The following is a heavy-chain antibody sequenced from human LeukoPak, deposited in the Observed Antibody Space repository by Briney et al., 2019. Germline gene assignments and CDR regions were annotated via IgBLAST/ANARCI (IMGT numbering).Heavy chain of an antibody. CDR2: INPSGGST. D-gene: IGHD3-22*01. Sequence: ASVKVSCKASGYTFTSYYMHWVRQAPGQGLEWMGIINPSGGSTSYAQKFQGRVTMTRDTSTSTVYMELSSLRSEDTAVYYCARAEYYYGSSGYYRDYWGQGTLVTVSS. CDR3: ARAEYYYGSSGYYRDY. V-gene: IGHV1-46*03. J-gene: IGHJ4*02. CDR1: GYTFTSYY.